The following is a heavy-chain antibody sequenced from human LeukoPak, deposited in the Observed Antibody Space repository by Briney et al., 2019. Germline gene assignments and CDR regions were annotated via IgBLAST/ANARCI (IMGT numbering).Heavy chain of an antibody. J-gene: IGHJ5*02. CDR2: IYYSGST. Sequence: PSETLSLTCTVSGGSISSSSYYWGWIRQPPGKGLEWIGSIYYSGSTYYNPSLKSRVTISVDTSKNQFSLKLSSVTAADTAVYYCARGYSVAGTPYNWFDPWGQGTLVTVSS. CDR3: ARGYSVAGTPYNWFDP. V-gene: IGHV4-39*07. D-gene: IGHD6-19*01. CDR1: GGSISSSSYY.